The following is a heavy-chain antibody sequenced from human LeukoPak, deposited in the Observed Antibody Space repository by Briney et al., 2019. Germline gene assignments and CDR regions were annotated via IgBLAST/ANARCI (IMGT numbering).Heavy chain of an antibody. CDR2: ISGDGGST. Sequence: GGSLRLSCAASGFTFEDYAMHWVRQAPGKGLEWVSLISGDGGSTYYADSVKGRFTISRDNSKNSLYLQMNSLRTEDTALYYCAKLVGEGGAYYFDYWGQGTLVTVSS. V-gene: IGHV3-43*02. J-gene: IGHJ4*02. CDR1: GFTFEDYA. CDR3: AKLVGEGGAYYFDY. D-gene: IGHD2-2*01.